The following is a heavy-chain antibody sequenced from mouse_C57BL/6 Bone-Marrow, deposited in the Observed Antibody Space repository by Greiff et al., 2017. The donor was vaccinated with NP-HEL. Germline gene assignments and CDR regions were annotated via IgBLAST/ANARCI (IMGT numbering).Heavy chain of an antibody. CDR2: IYPRSGNT. CDR3: ARSSFPNFDY. V-gene: IGHV1-81*01. J-gene: IGHJ2*01. CDR1: GYTFTSYG. Sequence: QVQLKQSGAELARPGASVKLSCKASGYTFTSYGISWVKQRTGQGLEWIGEIYPRSGNTYYNEKFNGKATLTADKSSSTAYMELRSLTSEDSAVYFCARSSFPNFDYWGQGTTLTVSS.